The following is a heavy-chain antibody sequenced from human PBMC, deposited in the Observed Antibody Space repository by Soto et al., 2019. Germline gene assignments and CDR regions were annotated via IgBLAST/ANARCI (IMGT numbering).Heavy chain of an antibody. J-gene: IGHJ4*02. CDR2: INTLSGDT. D-gene: IGHD3-3*02. CDR3: ARSLLNVILPLAY. V-gene: IGHV1-2*02. Sequence: QVQLVQSGDEVKKPGASVKVSCKASGYTFSGYYMHWVRQAPGQGLEWMGWINTLSGDTSFPQKFQGRLAMTRDTSIDTAFMEVSSLTSDDTAIYYCARSLLNVILPLAYWGQGTLVSVSS. CDR1: GYTFSGYY.